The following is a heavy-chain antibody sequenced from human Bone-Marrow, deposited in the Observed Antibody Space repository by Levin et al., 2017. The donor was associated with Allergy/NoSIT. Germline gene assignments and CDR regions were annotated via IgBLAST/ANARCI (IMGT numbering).Heavy chain of an antibody. CDR3: AKDTHWLRHNWFDS. J-gene: IGHJ5*01. V-gene: IGHV3-23*01. D-gene: IGHD5-12*01. Sequence: LSLTCAASGFTFSAFALSWVRPGPGKGLECVSAISGSGSNTYYTDSVKGRFTIFRDNSKNMVFLQMNSLRVEDTATYYCAKDTHWLRHNWFDSWGQGTLVSVSP. CDR2: ISGSGSNT. CDR1: GFTFSAFA.